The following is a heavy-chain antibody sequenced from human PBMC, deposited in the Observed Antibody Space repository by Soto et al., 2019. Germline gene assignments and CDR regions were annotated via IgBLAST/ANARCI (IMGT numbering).Heavy chain of an antibody. Sequence: SETLSLTCTVSGDSISSYYWSWIRQPPGKGLEWIGYIYYSGSTNYNPSLKSRVTISVDTSKNQFSLKLSSVTAADTAVYYCALGYCTNGVCYRSPPFDYWGQGTLVTVSS. D-gene: IGHD2-8*01. CDR1: GDSISSYY. V-gene: IGHV4-59*08. CDR3: ALGYCTNGVCYRSPPFDY. CDR2: IYYSGST. J-gene: IGHJ4*02.